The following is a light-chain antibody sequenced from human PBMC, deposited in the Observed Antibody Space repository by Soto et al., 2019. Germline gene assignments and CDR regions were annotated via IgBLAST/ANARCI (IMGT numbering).Light chain of an antibody. V-gene: IGLV2-23*01. Sequence: QSVLTQPASVSGSPGQSITISCAGTSSDVGGYNLVSWYQQHPGKAPKLMIYEDNERPSGVSNRFSGSKSGNTASLTISGLRAEDDADYYCCSYAGGSTYAFGTGAKVTVL. CDR2: EDN. CDR1: SSDVGGYNL. J-gene: IGLJ1*01. CDR3: CSYAGGSTYA.